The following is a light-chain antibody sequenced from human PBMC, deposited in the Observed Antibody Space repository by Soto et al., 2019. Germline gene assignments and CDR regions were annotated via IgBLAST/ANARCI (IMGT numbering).Light chain of an antibody. CDR3: SSYTSSNTWV. CDR2: EVS. J-gene: IGLJ3*02. Sequence: QSVLTQPASVSGSPGQSITISCTGTSSDVGDYNYVSWYQQHPGKAPKLMIYEVSNRPSGVSNRFSGSKSGNTASLTISGXXAXXXADYYCSSYTSSNTWVFGGGTKLTVL. CDR1: SSDVGDYNY. V-gene: IGLV2-14*01.